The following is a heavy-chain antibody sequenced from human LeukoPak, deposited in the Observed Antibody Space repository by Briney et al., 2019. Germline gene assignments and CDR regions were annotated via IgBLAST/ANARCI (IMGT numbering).Heavy chain of an antibody. CDR1: GYTFTGYG. CDR2: INPSGGST. D-gene: IGHD3-22*01. Sequence: GASVKVSCKASGYTFTGYGISWVRQAPGQGLEWMGIINPSGGSTSYAQKFQGRVTMTRDTSTSTVYMELSSLRSEDTAVYYCARGRGYYEEEVGYWGQGTLVTVSS. J-gene: IGHJ4*02. CDR3: ARGRGYYEEEVGY. V-gene: IGHV1-46*01.